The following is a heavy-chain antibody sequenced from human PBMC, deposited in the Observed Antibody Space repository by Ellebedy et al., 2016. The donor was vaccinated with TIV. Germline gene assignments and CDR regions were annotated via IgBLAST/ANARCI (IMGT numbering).Heavy chain of an antibody. CDR3: ARVAVVGDPFPYYYMDV. J-gene: IGHJ6*03. Sequence: ASVKVSXKASGYTFTSYGISWVRQAPGHGLEWMGWISAYNGNTNYAQKLQGRVTMTTDTSTSTAYMELRSLRSDDTAVDYCARVAVVGDPFPYYYMDVWGKGTTVTVSS. CDR2: ISAYNGNT. D-gene: IGHD6-19*01. CDR1: GYTFTSYG. V-gene: IGHV1-18*01.